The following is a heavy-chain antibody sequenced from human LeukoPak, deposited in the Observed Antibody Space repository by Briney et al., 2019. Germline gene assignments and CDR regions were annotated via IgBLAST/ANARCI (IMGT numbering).Heavy chain of an antibody. CDR2: VSYTGRT. D-gene: IGHD3-22*01. CDR1: GGSITPNY. Sequence: SETLSLICSVSGGSITPNYWTWIRQSPGKGLEYIGHVSYTGRTRYNPSLQRRLTISLDTSNNHFSLQLTSVSAADTAVYYCARLLDYDNSGAPDVFDIWGQGTMVTVSS. CDR3: ARLLDYDNSGAPDVFDI. J-gene: IGHJ3*02. V-gene: IGHV4-59*01.